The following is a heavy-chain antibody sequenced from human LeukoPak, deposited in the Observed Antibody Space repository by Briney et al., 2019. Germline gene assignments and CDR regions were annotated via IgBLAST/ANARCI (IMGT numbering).Heavy chain of an antibody. Sequence: PSQTLSLTCTVSGGSISSGGYYWSWIRQPPGKGLEWIGYIYHSGSTYYNPSLKSRVTISVDRSKNQFSLKLSSVTAADTAVYYCARDGRDGYAYWGQGTLVTVSS. CDR2: IYHSGST. D-gene: IGHD5-24*01. J-gene: IGHJ4*02. V-gene: IGHV4-30-2*01. CDR3: ARDGRDGYAY. CDR1: GGSISSGGYY.